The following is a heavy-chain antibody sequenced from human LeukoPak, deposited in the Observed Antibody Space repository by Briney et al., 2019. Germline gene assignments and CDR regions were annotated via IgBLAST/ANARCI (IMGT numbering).Heavy chain of an antibody. CDR3: ARYYYDSSGYYYYYYYGMDV. D-gene: IGHD3-22*01. Sequence: GASVEVSCKASGYTFTSYGISWVRQAPGQGLEWMGWISAYNGNTNYAQKLQGRVTMTTDTSTSTAYMELRSLRSDDTAVYYCARYYYDSSGYYYYYYYGMDVWGQGTTVTVSS. CDR2: ISAYNGNT. CDR1: GYTFTSYG. J-gene: IGHJ6*02. V-gene: IGHV1-18*01.